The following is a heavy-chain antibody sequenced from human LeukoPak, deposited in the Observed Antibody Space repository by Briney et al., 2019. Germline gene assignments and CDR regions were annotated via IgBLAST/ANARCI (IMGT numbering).Heavy chain of an antibody. Sequence: SETLSLTCTVSGYSISSGYYWSWIRQPPGKGLEWIGYIYYSGSTNYNPSLKSRVTISVDTSKNQFSLKLSSVTAADTAVYYCARWGSYYYYFDYWGQGTLVTVSS. D-gene: IGHD1-26*01. CDR3: ARWGSYYYYFDY. CDR2: IYYSGST. J-gene: IGHJ4*02. V-gene: IGHV4-61*01. CDR1: GYSISSGYY.